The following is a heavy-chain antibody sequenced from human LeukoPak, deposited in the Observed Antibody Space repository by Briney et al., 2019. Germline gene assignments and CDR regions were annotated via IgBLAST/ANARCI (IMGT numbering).Heavy chain of an antibody. Sequence: SGPALVKPTQTLTLTCTFSGFSLSTSGMCVSWIRQPPGKALEWLARIDWDDDKYYSTSLKTRLTISKDTSKNQVVLTMTNMDPVDTATYCCARIVYYDSSGYYFDYWGQGTLVTVSS. D-gene: IGHD3-22*01. CDR1: GFSLSTSGMC. CDR2: IDWDDDK. J-gene: IGHJ4*02. V-gene: IGHV2-70*11. CDR3: ARIVYYDSSGYYFDY.